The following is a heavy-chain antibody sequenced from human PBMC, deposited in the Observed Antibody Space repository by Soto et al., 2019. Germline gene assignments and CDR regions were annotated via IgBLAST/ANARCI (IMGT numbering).Heavy chain of an antibody. V-gene: IGHV3-9*01. Sequence: SLRLSCAASGFAFDDYVMHWVRQPPGRGLEWVSGITWNGGTIRYVDSVKGRFTISRDNAENSLYLQMNGLRADDTAVYYCAKEYSTSFDYWGQGTPVTVSS. CDR3: AKEYSTSFDY. CDR1: GFAFDDYV. CDR2: ITWNGGTI. D-gene: IGHD6-6*01. J-gene: IGHJ4*02.